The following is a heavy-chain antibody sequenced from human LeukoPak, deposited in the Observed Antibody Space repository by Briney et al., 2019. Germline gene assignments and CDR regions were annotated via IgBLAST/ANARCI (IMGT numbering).Heavy chain of an antibody. V-gene: IGHV4-34*01. CDR1: GGSFSGYY. Sequence: SETLSLTCAVYGGSFSGYYWSWIRQPPGKGLEWIGEINHSGSTNYNPSLKSRVTISVDTSKNQYSLKLSSVTAADTAVYYCARGGGTTAHGGYWGQGTLVTVSS. D-gene: IGHD4-17*01. CDR3: ARGGGTTAHGGY. J-gene: IGHJ4*02. CDR2: INHSGST.